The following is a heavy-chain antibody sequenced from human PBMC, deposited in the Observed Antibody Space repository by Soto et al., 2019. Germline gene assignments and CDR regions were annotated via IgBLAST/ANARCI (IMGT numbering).Heavy chain of an antibody. CDR2: ISAYNGNT. CDR1: GYTFTSYA. CDR3: ARDAPPADF. V-gene: IGHV1-18*01. J-gene: IGHJ4*02. Sequence: QVQLVQSGAEVKKPGASVKVSCEASGYTFTSYAISGVRQAPGQGLEWMGWISAYNGNTNYAQKLQGRVTMTTDTSTSTADMEVRSLRSDDTAVYYCARDAPPADFWGQGTLVTVSS.